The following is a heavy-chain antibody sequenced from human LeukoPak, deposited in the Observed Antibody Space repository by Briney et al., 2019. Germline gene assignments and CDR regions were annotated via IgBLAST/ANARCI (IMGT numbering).Heavy chain of an antibody. Sequence: SETLSLTCTVSGGSISSYYWSWIRQPPGKGLEWIGSIYHSGSTYYNPSLKSRVTISVDTSKNQFSLKLSSVTAADTAVYYCARGKMVRGVTHHYRPYNWFDPWGQGTLVTVSS. D-gene: IGHD3-10*01. CDR1: GGSISSYY. CDR2: IYHSGST. CDR3: ARGKMVRGVTHHYRPYNWFDP. J-gene: IGHJ5*02. V-gene: IGHV4-38-2*02.